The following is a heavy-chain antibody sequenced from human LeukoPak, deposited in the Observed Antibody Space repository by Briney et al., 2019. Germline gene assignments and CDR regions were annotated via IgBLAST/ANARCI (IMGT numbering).Heavy chain of an antibody. CDR3: ARPDSSGWYRIDY. D-gene: IGHD6-19*01. J-gene: IGHJ4*02. CDR2: IYPGDSDT. Sequence: GESLKISCKGSGYSFTSYWIGWVRQMPGKGLERMGIIYPGDSDTRYSPPFQGQVTISADKSIRTAYLQWSSLKASDTAMYYCARPDSSGWYRIDYWGQGTLVTVSS. CDR1: GYSFTSYW. V-gene: IGHV5-51*01.